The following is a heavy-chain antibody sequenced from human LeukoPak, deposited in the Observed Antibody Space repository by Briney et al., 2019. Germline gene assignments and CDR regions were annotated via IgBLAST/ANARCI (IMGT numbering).Heavy chain of an antibody. D-gene: IGHD4-11*01. CDR2: INPNSGGT. V-gene: IGHV1-2*02. Sequence: ASVKVSCKASGYTFTGYYIHWVRQAPGPGLEWMGWINPNSGGTNYAQKFQGRVTMTRDTSISTAYMELSRLTSDDTAVYYCARDAIVRDYSNSVYWGQGALVTVSS. CDR1: GYTFTGYY. J-gene: IGHJ4*02. CDR3: ARDAIVRDYSNSVY.